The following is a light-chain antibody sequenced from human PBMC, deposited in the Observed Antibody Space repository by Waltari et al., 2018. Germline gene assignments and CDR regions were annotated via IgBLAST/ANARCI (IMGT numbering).Light chain of an antibody. J-gene: IGLJ2*01. CDR2: EVT. Sequence: QSALTPPASVSGSPGQSITISCTGTSSDVGSYNLVSWYQQHPDKAPKLMIYEVTKRPSGVSNRFSGSKSGNTASLTISGLQAEDEADYYCCSYAGSTTFVVFGGGTKLTVL. CDR3: CSYAGSTTFVV. CDR1: SSDVGSYNL. V-gene: IGLV2-23*02.